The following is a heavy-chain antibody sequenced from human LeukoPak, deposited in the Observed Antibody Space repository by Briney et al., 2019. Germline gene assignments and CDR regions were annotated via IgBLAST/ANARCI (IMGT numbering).Heavy chain of an antibody. CDR1: GFTFSSYA. CDR3: AREVRGLSTFEY. J-gene: IGHJ4*02. V-gene: IGHV3-23*01. Sequence: GGSLRLSCAASGFTFSSYAMSWVRQAPGKGLEWVSAISASGGSTYYADSVKGRFTISRDNSKNTLHLQMNSLRVEDTAVYYCAREVRGLSTFEYWGQGTLVTVSS. CDR2: ISASGGST.